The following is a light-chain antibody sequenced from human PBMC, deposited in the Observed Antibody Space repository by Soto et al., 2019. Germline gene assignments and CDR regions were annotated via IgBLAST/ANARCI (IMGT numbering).Light chain of an antibody. V-gene: IGKV3-20*01. J-gene: IGKJ5*01. CDR1: QSVSSSY. Sequence: EIVLTQSPDTLSLSPGERATLSCRASQSVSSSYLAWYQQKPGQAPRLLIYDASSRATGIPDRFSGSGSGTDFTLTISRLEPEDFAVYYCQQYGNSPITFGQGTRLEIK. CDR2: DAS. CDR3: QQYGNSPIT.